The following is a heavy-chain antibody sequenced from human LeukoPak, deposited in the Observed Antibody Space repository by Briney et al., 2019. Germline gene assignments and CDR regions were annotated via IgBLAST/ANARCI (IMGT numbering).Heavy chain of an antibody. D-gene: IGHD2-15*01. Sequence: GSLRLSCAASGFTFSSYAMSWIRQPPGKGLEWIGSIYYSGSTYYNPSLKSRVTISVDTSKNQFSLKLSSVTAADTAVYYCAGSIVVVVAATPGWFDPWGQGTLVTVSS. J-gene: IGHJ5*02. CDR1: GFTFSSYA. CDR2: IYYSGST. CDR3: AGSIVVVVAATPGWFDP. V-gene: IGHV4-39*01.